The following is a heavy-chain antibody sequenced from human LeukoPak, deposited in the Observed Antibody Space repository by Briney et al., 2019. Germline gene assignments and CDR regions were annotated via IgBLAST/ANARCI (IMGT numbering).Heavy chain of an antibody. CDR1: GFTFSSYG. D-gene: IGHD3-16*02. V-gene: IGHV3-30*02. CDR3: VTIRSYYFDY. J-gene: IGHJ4*02. Sequence: PGGSLRLSCAASGFTFSSYGMHWVRQAPGKGLEWVAFIRYDGSNKYYADSVKGRFTISRDNSKNTLYLQMNGLRAEDTAVYYCVTIRSYYFDYWGQGTLVTVSS. CDR2: IRYDGSNK.